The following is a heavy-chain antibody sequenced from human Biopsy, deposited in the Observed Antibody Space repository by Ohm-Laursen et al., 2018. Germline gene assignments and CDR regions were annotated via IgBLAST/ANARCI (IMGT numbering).Heavy chain of an antibody. Sequence: ASVKVSCKTTGYTFTDDQIHWVREAPGQGLEWMGLVNPKKGNTRYAQKFPGRVTMTSDVSVATAYMELTGLTSDDTAVYFCSREQHYYSAWGQGTLVTVSS. D-gene: IGHD2-21*02. J-gene: IGHJ5*02. V-gene: IGHV1-2*06. CDR3: SREQHYYSA. CDR1: GYTFTDDQ. CDR2: VNPKKGNT.